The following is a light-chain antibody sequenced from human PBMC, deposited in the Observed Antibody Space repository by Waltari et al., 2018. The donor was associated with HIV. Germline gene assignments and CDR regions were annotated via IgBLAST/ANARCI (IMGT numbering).Light chain of an antibody. CDR1: SSTIGAGYD. CDR3: QSYDSNLSGV. V-gene: IGLV1-40*01. J-gene: IGLJ2*01. Sequence: QSVLTQPPSVSGAPGPRVTISCTGSSSTIGAGYDVHWYQQLPGTAPKLLIYGNSNRPSGVPDRFSGSKSGTSASLAITGLQAEDEADYYCQSYDSNLSGVFGGGTKLTVL. CDR2: GNS.